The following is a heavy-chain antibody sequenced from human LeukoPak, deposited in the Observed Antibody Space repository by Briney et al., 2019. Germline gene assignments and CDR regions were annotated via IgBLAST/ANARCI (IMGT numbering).Heavy chain of an antibody. V-gene: IGHV1-69*04. CDR2: IIPILGIA. Sequence: ASVKVSCKASGYTFTSYGISWVRQAPGQGLEWMGRIIPILGIANYAQKFQGRVTITADKSTSTAYMELSSLRSEDTAVYYCARALSGKAGHFDYWGQGTLVTVSS. D-gene: IGHD6-19*01. CDR3: ARALSGKAGHFDY. J-gene: IGHJ4*02. CDR1: GYTFTSYG.